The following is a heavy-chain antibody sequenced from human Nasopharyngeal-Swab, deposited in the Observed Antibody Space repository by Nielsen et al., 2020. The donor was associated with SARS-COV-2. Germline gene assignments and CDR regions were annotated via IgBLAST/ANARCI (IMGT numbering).Heavy chain of an antibody. V-gene: IGHV1-46*01. CDR2: INPAGGQT. D-gene: IGHD2-2*01. Sequence: ASVKVSCKASGYTFTTYYIHWVRQAPAQGLEWMGLINPAGGQTTYAQKFQGRATVTKDTSASTVYMDLSSLRSEDTAVYYCARDLDPATAGALDIWGQGTMVTVSS. J-gene: IGHJ3*02. CDR1: GYTFTTYY. CDR3: ARDLDPATAGALDI.